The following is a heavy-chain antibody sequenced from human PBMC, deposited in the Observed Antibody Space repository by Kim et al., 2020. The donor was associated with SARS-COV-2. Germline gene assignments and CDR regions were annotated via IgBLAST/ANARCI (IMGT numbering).Heavy chain of an antibody. CDR3: ARGLGYFDRLPPFHY. D-gene: IGHD3-9*01. CDR1: GYIFSSYD. Sequence: ASVKVSCKAYGYIFSSYDVTWVRQATGQGLEWMGRMNPNSANTHYAQRFQGRVTMTRNTSINTAYMELASLTSDDTAVYFCARGLGYFDRLPPFHYWGQGTLVTVSS. CDR2: MNPNSANT. J-gene: IGHJ4*02. V-gene: IGHV1-8*01.